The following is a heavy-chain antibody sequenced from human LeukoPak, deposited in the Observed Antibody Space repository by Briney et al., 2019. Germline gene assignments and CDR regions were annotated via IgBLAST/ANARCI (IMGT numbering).Heavy chain of an antibody. Sequence: SETLSLTCTISGGSISSNNYYWGWIRQPPGTGLEWIGSTHYSGNTYYNPSLKSRVTISVDTSKNQFSLRLSSVTAADTAVYYCARDAYYYDSSLYQFDYWGQGTLVTVSS. J-gene: IGHJ4*02. CDR2: THYSGNT. V-gene: IGHV4-39*07. D-gene: IGHD3-22*01. CDR3: ARDAYYYDSSLYQFDY. CDR1: GGSISSNNYY.